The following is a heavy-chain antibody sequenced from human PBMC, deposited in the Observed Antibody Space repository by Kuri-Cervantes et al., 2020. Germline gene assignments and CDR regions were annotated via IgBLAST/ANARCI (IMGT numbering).Heavy chain of an antibody. Sequence: GGSLRLSCAASGFTFSSYGMHWVRQAPGKGLEWVAVISYDGSNKYYAGSVKGRFTISRDNSKNTLYLQMNSLRAEDTAVYYCSILSPGTTWAFDIWGQGTMVTVSS. J-gene: IGHJ3*02. V-gene: IGHV3-30*03. CDR2: ISYDGSNK. CDR1: GFTFSSYG. CDR3: SILSPGTTWAFDI. D-gene: IGHD1-7*01.